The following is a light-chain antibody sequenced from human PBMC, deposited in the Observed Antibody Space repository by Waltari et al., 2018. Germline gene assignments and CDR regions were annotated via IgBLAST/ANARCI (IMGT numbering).Light chain of an antibody. CDR2: SSN. J-gene: IGLJ1*01. CDR1: SSNLGSNV. Sequence: QSVLTQPPSASGTPGQRVTISCSGSSSNLGSNVVNWYQQLPGTAPKLPIHSSNQRPSGVPDRFSGSKSGTSASLAISGLQSEDEADYHCGAWDASLNGYVFGTGTKVTVL. CDR3: GAWDASLNGYV. V-gene: IGLV1-44*01.